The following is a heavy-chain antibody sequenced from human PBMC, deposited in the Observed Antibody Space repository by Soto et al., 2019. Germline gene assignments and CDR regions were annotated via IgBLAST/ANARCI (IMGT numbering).Heavy chain of an antibody. CDR1: GFTFSSYG. CDR2: ISYDGSNK. CDR3: AKSSVGYCTNGVCYTLDY. V-gene: IGHV3-30*18. J-gene: IGHJ4*02. Sequence: LRLSCAASGFTFSSYGMHWVRQAPGKGLEWVAVISYDGSNKYYADSVKGRFTISRDNSKNTLYLQMNSLRAEDTAVYYCAKSSVGYCTNGVCYTLDYWGQGTLVTVSS. D-gene: IGHD2-8*01.